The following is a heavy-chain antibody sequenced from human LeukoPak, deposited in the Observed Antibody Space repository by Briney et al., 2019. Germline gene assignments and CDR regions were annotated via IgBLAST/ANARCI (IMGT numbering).Heavy chain of an antibody. Sequence: SETLSLTCTVSGGSISSGSYYWSWIRQPPGKGLEWIGEINHSGSTNYNPSLKSRVTISVDTSKNQFSLKLSSVTAADTAVYYCARRGGRIAAARGYFQHWGQGTLVTVSS. CDR1: GGSISSGSYY. CDR3: ARRGGRIAAARGYFQH. J-gene: IGHJ1*01. V-gene: IGHV4-39*07. D-gene: IGHD6-13*01. CDR2: INHSGST.